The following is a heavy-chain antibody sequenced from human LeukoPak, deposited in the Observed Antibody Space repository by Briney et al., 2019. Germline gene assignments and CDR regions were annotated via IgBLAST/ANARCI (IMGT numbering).Heavy chain of an antibody. CDR3: ARSLEMATVLLGH. CDR1: GFTFSNYW. D-gene: IGHD5-24*01. J-gene: IGHJ4*02. CDR2: IKQDGSEK. V-gene: IGHV3-7*01. Sequence: PGGSLRLSCAASGFTFSNYWMTWVRQAPGKGLEWVANIKQDGSEKNYVDSVKGRFTISRDNAKNSLYLQMNSLRAEDTAVYYCARSLEMATVLLGHWGQGTLVTVSS.